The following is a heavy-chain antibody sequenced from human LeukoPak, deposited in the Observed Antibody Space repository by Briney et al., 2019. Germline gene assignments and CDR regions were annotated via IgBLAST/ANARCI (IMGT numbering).Heavy chain of an antibody. Sequence: PGGSLRLSCAASGFTFNNYAMTWVRQAPGKGLEWVSVVSGSGDNTNYADSVKGRFTISRDNSKSTLCLQMNSLRAEDTAVYYCAKQLGYCSDGSCYFPYWGQGTLVTVSS. J-gene: IGHJ4*02. CDR2: VSGSGDNT. CDR1: GFTFNNYA. D-gene: IGHD2-15*01. V-gene: IGHV3-23*01. CDR3: AKQLGYCSDGSCYFPY.